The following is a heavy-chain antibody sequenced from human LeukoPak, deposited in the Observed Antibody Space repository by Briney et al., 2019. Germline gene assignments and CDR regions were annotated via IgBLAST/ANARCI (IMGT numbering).Heavy chain of an antibody. V-gene: IGHV1-69*04. CDR3: ARGGSGPFDY. J-gene: IGHJ4*02. CDR1: GGTFSSYA. Sequence: SVKVSCKASGGTFSSYAISWVRQAPGQGLEWMGRIIPILGIANYAQKFQGRVTITAGKSTSTAYMELSSLRSEDTAVYYCARGGSGPFDYWGQGTLVTVSS. D-gene: IGHD2-15*01. CDR2: IIPILGIA.